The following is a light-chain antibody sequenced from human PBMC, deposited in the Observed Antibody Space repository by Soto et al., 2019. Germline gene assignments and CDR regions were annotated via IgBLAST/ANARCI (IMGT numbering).Light chain of an antibody. CDR2: DVS. CDR1: SSDVGGYNY. V-gene: IGLV2-11*01. J-gene: IGLJ3*02. CDR3: CSSAGTYTSV. Sequence: QSALTQPRSVSGSPGQSVTISCTGTSSDVGGYNYLSWYQQHPGKAPKLIIYDVSKRPSGVPDRFSGSKSGNTASLTISGLQAEDEADYYCCSSAGTYTSVFGGGTKLTVL.